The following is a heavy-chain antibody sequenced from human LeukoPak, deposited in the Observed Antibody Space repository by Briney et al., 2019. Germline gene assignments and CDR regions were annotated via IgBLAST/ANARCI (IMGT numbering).Heavy chain of an antibody. V-gene: IGHV1-2*06. Sequence: GASVKVSCKASGYTFTGYYMHWVRQAPGRGLEWMGRINPNSGGTNYAQKFQGRVTMTRDTSISTAYMELSRLRSDDTAVYYCARAARFLAAADYYYYYYMDVWGKGTTVTVSS. D-gene: IGHD6-13*01. CDR2: INPNSGGT. CDR1: GYTFTGYY. J-gene: IGHJ6*03. CDR3: ARAARFLAAADYYYYYYMDV.